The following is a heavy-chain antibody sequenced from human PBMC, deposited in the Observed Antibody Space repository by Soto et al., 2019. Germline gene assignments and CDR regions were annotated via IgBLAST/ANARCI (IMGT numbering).Heavy chain of an antibody. D-gene: IGHD3-16*01. CDR1: GDSISSGGYS. Sequence: SETLSLTCAVSGDSISSGGYSWNWIRQPPGKGLEWIGYIYDSGKAYYNPSLKSRVIISVDTSENQFSLKLSSVTAADTAVYYCARHHDSWGQGTLVTVSS. V-gene: IGHV4-30-2*01. CDR2: IYDSGKA. J-gene: IGHJ5*02. CDR3: ARHHDS.